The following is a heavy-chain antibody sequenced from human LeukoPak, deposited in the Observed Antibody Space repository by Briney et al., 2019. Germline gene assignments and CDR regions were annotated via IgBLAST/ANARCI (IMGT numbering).Heavy chain of an antibody. D-gene: IGHD3-10*01. CDR3: AKDRRGGYGSGSYYSY. J-gene: IGHJ4*02. V-gene: IGHV3-30-3*01. CDR1: GFTFSSYA. Sequence: GGSLRLSCAASGFTFSSYAMHWVRQAPGKGLEWVAVISYDGSNKYYADSVKGRFTISRDNSKNTLYLQMNSLRAEDTAVYYCAKDRRGGYGSGSYYSYWGQGTLVTVSS. CDR2: ISYDGSNK.